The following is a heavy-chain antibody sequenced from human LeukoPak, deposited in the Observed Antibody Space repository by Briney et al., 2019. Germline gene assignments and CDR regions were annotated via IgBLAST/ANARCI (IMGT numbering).Heavy chain of an antibody. V-gene: IGHV4-39*01. J-gene: IGHJ4*02. Sequence: PSETLSLTCTVSGGSISSSNYYWGWIRQPPGKGLGWIGSIYYSGSTYYNPSLKSRVTISVDTSKNQFSLKLSSVTAADTAVYYCARQLVVVVPAEFDYWGQGTLVTVSS. CDR3: ARQLVVVVPAEFDY. D-gene: IGHD2-2*01. CDR2: IYYSGST. CDR1: GGSISSSNYY.